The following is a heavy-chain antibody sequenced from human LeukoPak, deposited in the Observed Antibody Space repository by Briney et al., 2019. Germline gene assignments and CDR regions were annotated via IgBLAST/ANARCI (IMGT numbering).Heavy chain of an antibody. CDR2: INPNSGGT. J-gene: IGHJ4*02. CDR1: GHTFTGYY. Sequence: ASVKVSRKASGHTFTGYYMHWVRQAPGQGLEWMGWINPNSGGTNYAQKFQGRVTMTRDTSISTAYMELSRLRSDDTAVYYCARGLEIATPRSGWGQGTLVTVSS. CDR3: ARGLEIATPRSG. D-gene: IGHD5-24*01. V-gene: IGHV1-2*02.